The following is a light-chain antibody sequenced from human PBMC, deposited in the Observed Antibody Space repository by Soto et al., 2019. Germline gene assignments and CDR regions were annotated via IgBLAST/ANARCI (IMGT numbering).Light chain of an antibody. V-gene: IGLV1-40*01. CDR1: SSNIGADYD. J-gene: IGLJ1*01. Sequence: QSVLTQPPSVSGAPGQRVTISCTGSSSNIGADYDVHWYQQLPGTAPKLLIYGNTNRPSGVPDRFSGSKSGTSASLAITALQAEDEADYYCQSYDSSLSGHYVFGSGTKVPVL. CDR2: GNT. CDR3: QSYDSSLSGHYV.